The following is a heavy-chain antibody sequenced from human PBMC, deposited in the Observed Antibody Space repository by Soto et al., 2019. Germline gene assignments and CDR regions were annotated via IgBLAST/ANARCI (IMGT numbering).Heavy chain of an antibody. D-gene: IGHD2-15*01. CDR2: IKQDGSEK. CDR3: ATWRGIVVVVAATVEYFQH. CDR1: GFTFSSYW. V-gene: IGHV3-7*01. J-gene: IGHJ1*01. Sequence: GGSLRLSCAASGFTFSSYWMSWVRQAPGKGLEWVANIKQDGSEKYYVDSVKGRFTISRDNAKNSLYLQMNSLRAEDTAVYYCATWRGIVVVVAATVEYFQHWGQGTLVTVSS.